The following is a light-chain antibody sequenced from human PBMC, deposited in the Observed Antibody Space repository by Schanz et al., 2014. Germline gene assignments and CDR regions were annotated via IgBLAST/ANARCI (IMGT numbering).Light chain of an antibody. V-gene: IGLV2-14*03. J-gene: IGLJ2*01. CDR1: SSDVGGYNF. CDR2: DVS. CDR3: ASYTTRSTLVV. Sequence: QSALTQPASVSGSPGQSITISCTGTSSDVGGYNFVSWYQQHPGKAPKVIIYDVSNRPSGVSNRFSGSKSGNTASLTISGLQAEDEADYYCASYTTRSTLVVFGGGTKLTVL.